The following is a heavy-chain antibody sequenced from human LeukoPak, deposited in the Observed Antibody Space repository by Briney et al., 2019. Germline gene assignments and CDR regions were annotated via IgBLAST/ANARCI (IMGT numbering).Heavy chain of an antibody. Sequence: SETLSLTCTVYGGSISSYCWSWSRQPPGKGLEWIGYIYYSGSTNYNPSLKSRVTISVDTSKNQFSLKLSSVTAADTAVYYCATFSSSTLYYYGMDVWGQGTTVTVSS. V-gene: IGHV4-59*01. CDR2: IYYSGST. J-gene: IGHJ6*02. CDR1: GGSISSYC. D-gene: IGHD6-6*01. CDR3: ATFSSSTLYYYGMDV.